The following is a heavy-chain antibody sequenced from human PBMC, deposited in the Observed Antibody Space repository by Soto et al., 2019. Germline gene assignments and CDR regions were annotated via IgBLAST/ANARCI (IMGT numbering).Heavy chain of an antibody. J-gene: IGHJ5*02. Sequence: QLQLQESGPGLVKPSETLSLTCTVSGGSISSSSYYWGWIRQPPGKGLEWIGSIYYSGSTYYNPSLKSRVTISVDTSKNQFSLKLSSVTAADTAVYYCARQGEYCSSTSCQGTNWFDPWGQGTLVTVSS. D-gene: IGHD2-2*01. CDR1: GGSISSSSYY. CDR2: IYYSGST. CDR3: ARQGEYCSSTSCQGTNWFDP. V-gene: IGHV4-39*01.